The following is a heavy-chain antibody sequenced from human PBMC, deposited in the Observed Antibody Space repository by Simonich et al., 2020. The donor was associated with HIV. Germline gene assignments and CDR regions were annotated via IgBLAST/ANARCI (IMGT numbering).Heavy chain of an antibody. J-gene: IGHJ1*01. V-gene: IGHV4-34*01. D-gene: IGHD6-13*01. Sequence: QVQLQQWGAGLLKPSETLSLTCAVYGGSFSGYYWSWIRQPPGKGLEWIGEINHSGSTNYNPSLKSRVNRSVDTSKNQFSLKLSSVTAADTAVYYCARLTAGGLGEYFQHWGQGTLVTVSS. CDR3: ARLTAGGLGEYFQH. CDR2: INHSGST. CDR1: GGSFSGYY.